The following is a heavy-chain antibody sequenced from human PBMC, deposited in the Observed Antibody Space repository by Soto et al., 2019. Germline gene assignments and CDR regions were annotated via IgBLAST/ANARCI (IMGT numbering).Heavy chain of an antibody. CDR2: IIPILGIA. V-gene: IGHV1-69*02. D-gene: IGHD2-2*01. Sequence: SVKVSCKASGGTFSSYTISWVRQAPGQGLEWMGRIIPILGIANYAQKFQGRVTITADKSTSTAYMELSSLRSEDTAVYYCARTSCSSTSCHYYYYYMDVWGKGTTVTVSS. J-gene: IGHJ6*03. CDR3: ARTSCSSTSCHYYYYYMDV. CDR1: GGTFSSYT.